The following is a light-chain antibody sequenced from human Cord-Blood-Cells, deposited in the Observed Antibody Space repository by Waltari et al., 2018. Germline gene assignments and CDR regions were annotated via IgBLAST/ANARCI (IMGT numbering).Light chain of an antibody. CDR2: GAS. V-gene: IGKV3-15*01. Sequence: EIVMTQSPATLSVSPGERATLSCRASQRVSSNLGWYQQKPGQAPRLLIYGASTRATGIPARFSGSGSETEFTLTISSLQSEEFAVYYCQQYNNWPTFGGGTKVEIK. J-gene: IGKJ4*01. CDR1: QRVSSN. CDR3: QQYNNWPT.